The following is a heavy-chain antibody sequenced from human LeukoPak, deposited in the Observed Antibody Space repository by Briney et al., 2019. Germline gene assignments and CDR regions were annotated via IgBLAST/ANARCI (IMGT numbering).Heavy chain of an antibody. CDR3: AKTPSDYGDYPSWSRFDY. D-gene: IGHD4-17*01. J-gene: IGHJ4*02. V-gene: IGHV3-23*01. CDR1: GFTFSSYA. Sequence: PGGSLRLSCAASGFTFSSYAMSWVRQAPGKGLEWVSAISGSGGSTYYADSVKGRFTISRDNSKNTLYLQMNSLRAEDTAVYYCAKTPSDYGDYPSWSRFDYWGQGTLVTVSS. CDR2: ISGSGGST.